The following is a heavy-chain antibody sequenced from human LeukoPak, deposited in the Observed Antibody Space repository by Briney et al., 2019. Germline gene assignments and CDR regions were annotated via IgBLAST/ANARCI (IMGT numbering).Heavy chain of an antibody. Sequence: ASLRDSSKASGYTFTTYYMHWVRQAPGQGLEWMGLIYPSGGSTSYAQKFQGRVTMTKDTSTSTVYMELSSLRAEDTAVYYCARDPVGQQLADYWGQGTLVTVSS. CDR1: GYTFTTYY. V-gene: IGHV1-46*01. CDR3: ARDPVGQQLADY. D-gene: IGHD6-13*01. CDR2: IYPSGGST. J-gene: IGHJ4*02.